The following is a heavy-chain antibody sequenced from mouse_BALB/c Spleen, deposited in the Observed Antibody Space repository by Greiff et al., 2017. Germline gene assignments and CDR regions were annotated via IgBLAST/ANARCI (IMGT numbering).Heavy chain of an antibody. Sequence: EVKLMESGGGLVQPGGSRKLSCAASGFTFSSFGMHWVRQAPEKGLEWVAYISSGSSTIYYADTVKGRFTISRDNPKNNLFLQMTSLRSEDTAMYYCAPRTFDYWGQGTTLTVSS. CDR1: GFTFSSFG. CDR3: APRTFDY. J-gene: IGHJ2*01. CDR2: ISSGSSTI. V-gene: IGHV5-17*02.